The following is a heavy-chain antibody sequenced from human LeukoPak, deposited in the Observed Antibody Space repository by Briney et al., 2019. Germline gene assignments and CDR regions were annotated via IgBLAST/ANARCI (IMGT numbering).Heavy chain of an antibody. J-gene: IGHJ4*02. CDR3: ARVSLRKTSGYDMLISFDY. CDR2: INPNSGGT. V-gene: IGHV1-2*02. Sequence: ASVKVSCKASGYTFTGYYMHWVRQAPGQGLEWMGWINPNSGGTNYAQKFQGRVTMTRDTSISTAYMELSRLRSDDTAVYYCARVSLRKTSGYDMLISFDYWGQGTLVTVSS. CDR1: GYTFTGYY. D-gene: IGHD5-12*01.